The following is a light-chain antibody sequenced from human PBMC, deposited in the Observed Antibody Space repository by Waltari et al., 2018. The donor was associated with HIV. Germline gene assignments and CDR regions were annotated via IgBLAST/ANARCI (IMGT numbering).Light chain of an antibody. Sequence: QSVLTQPTSASGTPGQKITIPCSGNIPNIGSNSVNWYQQFSGAAPKLLIFSNNQHPSGVPARFSGSKSGSAASLAISGLHSDDEAIYHCATWDDTLSGPVFGGGTKLTVL. CDR2: SNN. V-gene: IGLV1-44*01. J-gene: IGLJ3*02. CDR3: ATWDDTLSGPV. CDR1: IPNIGSNS.